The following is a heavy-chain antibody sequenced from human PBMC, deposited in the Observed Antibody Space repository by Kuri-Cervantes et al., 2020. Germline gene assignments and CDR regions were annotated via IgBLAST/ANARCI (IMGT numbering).Heavy chain of an antibody. CDR1: GFTFSSYS. V-gene: IGHV3-48*01. CDR3: VMVRGVILTNYYGMDA. CDR2: ISSSSSTI. Sequence: GGSLRLSCAASGFTFSSYSMNWVRQAPGKGLEWVSYISSSSSTIYYADSVKGRFTISRDNAKNSLYLQMNSLRAEDTAVYYCVMVRGVILTNYYGMDAWGQGTTVTVSS. D-gene: IGHD3-10*01. J-gene: IGHJ6*02.